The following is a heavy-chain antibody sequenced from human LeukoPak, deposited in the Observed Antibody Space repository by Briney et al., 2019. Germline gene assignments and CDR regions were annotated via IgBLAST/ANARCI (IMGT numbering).Heavy chain of an antibody. D-gene: IGHD3-10*01. CDR3: ARDNSPSGGDAFDI. CDR1: GGTFRSFA. J-gene: IGHJ3*02. V-gene: IGHV1-69*05. CDR2: IIPIFRTA. Sequence: GASVKVSCKASGGTFRSFAISWVRQAPGQGLEWMGGIIPIFRTANYAQKLQGRVTMTTDTSTSTAYMELRSLRSDDTAVYYCARDNSPSGGDAFDIWGQGTMVTVSS.